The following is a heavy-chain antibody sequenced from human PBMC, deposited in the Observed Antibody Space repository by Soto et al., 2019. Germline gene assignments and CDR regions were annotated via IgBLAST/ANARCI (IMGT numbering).Heavy chain of an antibody. V-gene: IGHV3-49*03. CDR1: GFTFGDYA. CDR3: TRDVLRFLEWLPYYYYYGMDV. J-gene: IGHJ6*02. Sequence: SLRLSCTASGFTFGDYAMSRLRQAPGKGLEWVGFIRSKAYGGTTEYAASVKGRFTISRDDSKSIAYLQMNSLKTEDTAVYYCTRDVLRFLEWLPYYYYYGMDVWGQGTTVTVSS. CDR2: IRSKAYGGTT. D-gene: IGHD3-3*01.